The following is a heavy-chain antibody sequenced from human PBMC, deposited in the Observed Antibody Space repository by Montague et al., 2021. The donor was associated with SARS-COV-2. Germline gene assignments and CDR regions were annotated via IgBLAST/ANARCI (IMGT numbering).Heavy chain of an antibody. CDR1: GFTFSSYA. V-gene: IGHV3-30*04. J-gene: IGHJ4*02. D-gene: IGHD3-16*01. Sequence: SLRLSCAASGFTFSSYAMHWFRQAPGKGLGWLSVISYDGSNKYYADSVKGRFTIYRDNSKNTLYLQMNSLRAEDTAVYYCARDRDDYIWGSYENFDYWGQGTLVTVSS. CDR3: ARDRDDYIWGSYENFDY. CDR2: ISYDGSNK.